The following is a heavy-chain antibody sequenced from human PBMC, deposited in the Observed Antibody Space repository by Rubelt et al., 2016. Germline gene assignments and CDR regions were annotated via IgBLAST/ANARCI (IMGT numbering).Heavy chain of an antibody. CDR3: AKAGYTSGWFNWFDP. CDR2: ISGSGGTT. D-gene: IGHD6-19*01. V-gene: IGHV3-23*01. J-gene: IGHJ5*02. Sequence: ESGGGLVQPGGSLRLSCAVSGFTSSSYAMTWVRQAPGKGLEWVSVISGSGGTTYYADSVKGRFTISRDNSKNTLYLQMNSLRAEDTAFYYCAKAGYTSGWFNWFDPWGQGTLVTVSS. CDR1: GFTSSSYA.